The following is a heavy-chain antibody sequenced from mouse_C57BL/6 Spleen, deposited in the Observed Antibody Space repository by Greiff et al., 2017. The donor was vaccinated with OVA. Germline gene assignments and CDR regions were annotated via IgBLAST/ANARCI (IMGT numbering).Heavy chain of an antibody. J-gene: IGHJ3*01. CDR1: GFNIKNTY. Sequence: EVLLQPSVAELVRPGASVQLSCTASGFNIKNTYMHWVKQRPEQGLEWIGRIDPANGNTKYAPKLQGKANITADTSSNTAYLQLSRLTSEDTAIYYCQGGAHPFAYWGQGTLVTVSA. CDR2: IDPANGNT. CDR3: QGGAHPFAY. V-gene: IGHV14-3*01.